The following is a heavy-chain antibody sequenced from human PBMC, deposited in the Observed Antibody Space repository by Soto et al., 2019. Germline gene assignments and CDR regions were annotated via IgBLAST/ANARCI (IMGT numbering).Heavy chain of an antibody. V-gene: IGHV3-21*01. CDR2: ISSSGNFI. D-gene: IGHD6-19*01. CDR3: SRLFSDWSKSKFDC. J-gene: IGHJ4*02. CDR1: GFTLSSHT. Sequence: GGSLRLSCSASGFTLSSHTMNWVRQAPGKGLEWVSSISSSGNFIYYADSVKGRFTVSRDNAENSLYLQMNSLSAEDTAVYYCSRLFSDWSKSKFDCWGQGILVTVSS.